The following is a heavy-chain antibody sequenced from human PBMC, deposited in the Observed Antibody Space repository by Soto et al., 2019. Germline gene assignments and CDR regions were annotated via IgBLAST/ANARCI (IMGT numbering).Heavy chain of an antibody. CDR2: ITPMFGTP. CDR3: ARDGTLYDSRAYYYLY. D-gene: IGHD3-22*01. Sequence: SVKVSFKASGGTFSSYTITWVRQAPGQGLEWMGGITPMFGTPNYAQKFRGRVTITADESTSTAYMELSSLRSEDTAMYFCARDGTLYDSRAYYYLYWGQGTLVTSPQ. V-gene: IGHV1-69*13. J-gene: IGHJ4*02. CDR1: GGTFSSYT.